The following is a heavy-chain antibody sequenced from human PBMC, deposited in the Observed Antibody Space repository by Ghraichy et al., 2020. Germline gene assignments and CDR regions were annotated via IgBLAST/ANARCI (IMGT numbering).Heavy chain of an antibody. CDR1: GFSFSSHW. Sequence: GGSLRLSCGASGFSFSSHWMSWVRQVPGKAPEWVANINQDAREKYYADSVKGRFTISRDNAKNSLYLQMNSLRVEDTAIYYCTRDGVAPGYYFDAWGQGILVTVSS. V-gene: IGHV3-7*01. CDR2: INQDAREK. CDR3: TRDGVAPGYYFDA. D-gene: IGHD1-1*01. J-gene: IGHJ4*02.